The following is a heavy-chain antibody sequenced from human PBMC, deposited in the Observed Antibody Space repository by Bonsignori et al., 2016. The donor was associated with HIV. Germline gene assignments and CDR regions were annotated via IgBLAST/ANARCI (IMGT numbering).Heavy chain of an antibody. CDR2: ISGSGGST. D-gene: IGHD3-10*01. V-gene: IGHV3-23*01. CDR1: GFTFSSYA. J-gene: IGHJ4*02. Sequence: GGSLRLSCAASGFTFSSYAMSWVRQAPGKGLEWVSAISGSGGSTYYADSVKGRFTISRDNSKNTLYLQMNSLRAEDTAVYYCAKAHRLYYGSGDDYWGQGTLVTVSS. CDR3: AKAHRLYYGSGDDY.